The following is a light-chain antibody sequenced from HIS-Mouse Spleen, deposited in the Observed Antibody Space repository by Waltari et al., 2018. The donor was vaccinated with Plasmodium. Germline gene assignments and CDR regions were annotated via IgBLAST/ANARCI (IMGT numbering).Light chain of an antibody. CDR2: GAS. CDR3: QQYNNWSFT. V-gene: IGKV3-15*01. Sequence: EIVMTQSPATLSVSPGERATLSCRASQSVSSNLAWYQQKPGPAPSLLIYGASTRATGIPARFSGSGSGTEFTLTISSLQSEDFAVYYCQQYNNWSFTFGPGPKVDIK. J-gene: IGKJ3*01. CDR1: QSVSSN.